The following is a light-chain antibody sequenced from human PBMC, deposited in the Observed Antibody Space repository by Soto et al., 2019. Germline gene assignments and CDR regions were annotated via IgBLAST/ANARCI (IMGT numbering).Light chain of an antibody. Sequence: EIVLRQSPATLSVSPGESATLSCRASQSVNGNLAWFQQRPGQAPRLLIHTASTRTTGVPPRFSGSGSGTEFTLTISSLQSKYFAVYYCQQYNNWPPPYTFGQGTKLEI. CDR3: QQYNNWPPPYT. J-gene: IGKJ2*01. V-gene: IGKV3-15*01. CDR2: TAS. CDR1: QSVNGN.